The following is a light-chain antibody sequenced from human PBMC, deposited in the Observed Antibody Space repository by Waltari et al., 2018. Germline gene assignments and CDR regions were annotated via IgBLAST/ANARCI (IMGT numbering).Light chain of an antibody. J-gene: IGLJ2*01. CDR1: SSNIGNNA. CDR2: SDD. CDR3: AAWDDSLNGVV. V-gene: IGLV1-36*01. Sequence: QSVLTQPPSVSEAPRQRVTISCSGSSSNIGNNAVNWYQQLPGTAPKPLIFSDDLLPPRVSDRFSGSKSGTSASLAISGLQSDDEADYYCAAWDDSLNGVVFGGGTKLTVL.